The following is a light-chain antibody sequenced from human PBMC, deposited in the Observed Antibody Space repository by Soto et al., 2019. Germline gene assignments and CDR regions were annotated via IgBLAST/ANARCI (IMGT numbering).Light chain of an antibody. CDR3: SSYTSSSTYVV. CDR2: DVS. CDR1: SSDVGGYNY. V-gene: IGLV2-14*01. J-gene: IGLJ2*01. Sequence: QSALTQPASVSGSPGQSITISCTGTSSDVGGYNYVSWYQQHTGKAPKLMIYDVSNRPSGVSNRFSGSKSVNTASLTISGLQAEDGADYYCSSYTSSSTYVVFGVGTKVTLL.